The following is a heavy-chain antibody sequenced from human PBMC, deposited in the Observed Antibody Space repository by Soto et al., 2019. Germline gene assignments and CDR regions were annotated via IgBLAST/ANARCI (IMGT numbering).Heavy chain of an antibody. Sequence: GASVKVSCKPSGDNFKKNVFTWVRQAPGQGLEWMGGTIPALGKTHYIEKFQGRATITVDDATRTVYMEVRDLTSEDTAIYYCARGPFRPSAMDVWGQGTTVTVSS. CDR3: ARGPFRPSAMDV. CDR1: GDNFKKNV. D-gene: IGHD3-10*01. J-gene: IGHJ6*02. V-gene: IGHV1-69*10. CDR2: TIPALGKT.